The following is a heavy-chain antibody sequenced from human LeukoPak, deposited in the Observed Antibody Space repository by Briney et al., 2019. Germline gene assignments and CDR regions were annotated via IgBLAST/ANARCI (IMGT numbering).Heavy chain of an antibody. Sequence: GGSLRLSCVASGFTFSGSAMHWVRQASGKGLEWVGRIRSKANSYATAYAASAKGRFTISGDDSKNTAYLQMNSLKTEDTAVYYCTTPIAVAGTDDYWGQGTLVTVCS. D-gene: IGHD6-19*01. J-gene: IGHJ4*02. CDR3: TTPIAVAGTDDY. CDR2: IRSKANSYAT. V-gene: IGHV3-73*01. CDR1: GFTFSGSA.